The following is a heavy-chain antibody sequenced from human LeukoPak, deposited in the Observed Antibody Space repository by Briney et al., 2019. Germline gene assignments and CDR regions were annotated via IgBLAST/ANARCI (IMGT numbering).Heavy chain of an antibody. D-gene: IGHD2-2*01. CDR2: IYNDESSI. Sequence: PGGSLRLSCAASGFTFSTYLMHWVPQAPGKGLVCVSRIYNDESSINYADSVKGRFPITRNNAKNTLYLQMNSLRAEDTAVYFLSSSPGTLGNFDIWGQGTMVTVSS. CDR3: SSSPGTLGNFDI. V-gene: IGHV3-74*01. CDR1: GFTFSTYL. J-gene: IGHJ3*02.